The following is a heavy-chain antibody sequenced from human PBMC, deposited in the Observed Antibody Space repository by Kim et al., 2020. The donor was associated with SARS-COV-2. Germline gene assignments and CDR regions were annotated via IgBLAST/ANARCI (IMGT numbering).Heavy chain of an antibody. D-gene: IGHD2-21*02. CDR1: GFTFSSYE. CDR3: AREGTVVTERGGPHFDY. CDR2: ISSSGSTI. V-gene: IGHV3-48*03. J-gene: IGHJ4*02. Sequence: GGSLRLSCAASGFTFSSYEMNWVRQAPGKGLEWVSYISSSGSTIYYADSVKGRFTISRDNAKNSLYLQMNSLRAEDTAVYYCAREGTVVTERGGPHFDYWGQGTLVTVSS.